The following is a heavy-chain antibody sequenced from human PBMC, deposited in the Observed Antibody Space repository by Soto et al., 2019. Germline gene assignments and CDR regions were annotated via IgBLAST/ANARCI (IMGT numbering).Heavy chain of an antibody. CDR1: GDSASSKNAA. CDR3: ARSGPGGYIDH. D-gene: IGHD2-15*01. CDR2: TYYRSKWHS. V-gene: IGHV6-1*01. Sequence: SQTLSLTCDISGDSASSKNAAWNWIRQSPSRGLEWLGRTYYRSKWHSGYAVSVRSRVSISPDTSKNRFSLQLNSVTPDDTAVYYCARSGPGGYIDHWGRGTLVTVSS. J-gene: IGHJ4*02.